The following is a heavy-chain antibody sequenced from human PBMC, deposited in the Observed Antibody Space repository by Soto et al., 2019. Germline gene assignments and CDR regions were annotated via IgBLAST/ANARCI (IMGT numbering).Heavy chain of an antibody. D-gene: IGHD5-12*01. CDR1: GLIFGNYW. CDR2: ISSDGSST. CDR3: ARESSGYSSYFYY. V-gene: IGHV3-74*01. Sequence: EGQLVGSGGGLVQPGGSLRLSCTASGLIFGNYWMHWVRQAPGKGLVWVSRISSDGSSTNYAASVKGRFTISRDNDKNSLYLQMDSLRSEDTAVYYCARESSGYSSYFYYWGQGILVTVSS. J-gene: IGHJ4*02.